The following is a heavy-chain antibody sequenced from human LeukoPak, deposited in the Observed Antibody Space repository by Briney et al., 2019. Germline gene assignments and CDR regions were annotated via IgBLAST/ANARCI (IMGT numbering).Heavy chain of an antibody. CDR3: ARQGELAIDY. D-gene: IGHD1-26*01. Sequence: SETLSLTCSVSGGSITNYYWSWIRQSPRKGLEWIGFIYNTGRTNYNPSLQSRVTMSIDTSKNQFSLKLSSVTAADTAVYYCARQGELAIDYWGQGTLVTVSS. CDR1: GGSITNYY. CDR2: IYNTGRT. J-gene: IGHJ4*02. V-gene: IGHV4-59*08.